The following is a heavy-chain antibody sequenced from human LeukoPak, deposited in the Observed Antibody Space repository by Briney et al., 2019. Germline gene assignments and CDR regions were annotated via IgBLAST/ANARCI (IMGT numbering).Heavy chain of an antibody. J-gene: IGHJ6*03. D-gene: IGHD6-19*01. Sequence: PSETLSLTCTVSGGSISSSSYYWGWIRQPPGKGLEWIGSIYYSGSTYYNPSLKSRVTMSVDTSKNQFSLKLSSVTAADTAVYYCARDMRWYSSGWQGYYYYYHMDVWGKGTTVTISS. CDR2: IYYSGST. CDR1: GGSISSSSYY. V-gene: IGHV4-39*07. CDR3: ARDMRWYSSGWQGYYYYYHMDV.